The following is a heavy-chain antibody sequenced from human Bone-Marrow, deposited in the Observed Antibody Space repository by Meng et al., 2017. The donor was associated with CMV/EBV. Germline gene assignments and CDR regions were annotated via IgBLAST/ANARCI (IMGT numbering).Heavy chain of an antibody. CDR1: GFTFSSYG. Sequence: GESLKISCAASGFTFSSYGMHWVRQAPGKGLEWVAVIWYDGSNKYYADSVKGRFTISRDNSKNTLYLQMNSLRAEDTAVYYCARDYYYYGSGSYGRPLGEIDYWGQGTLVTVSS. CDR2: IWYDGSNK. D-gene: IGHD3-10*01. V-gene: IGHV3-33*01. CDR3: ARDYYYYGSGSYGRPLGEIDY. J-gene: IGHJ4*02.